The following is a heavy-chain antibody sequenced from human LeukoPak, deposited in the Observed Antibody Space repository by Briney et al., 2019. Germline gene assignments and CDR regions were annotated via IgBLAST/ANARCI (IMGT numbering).Heavy chain of an antibody. J-gene: IGHJ5*02. CDR1: GGSISSYY. CDR3: ARSYDFPNWFDP. V-gene: IGHV4-59*08. CDR2: IYHSGST. Sequence: SETLSLTCTVSGGSISSYYWSWIRQPPGKGLEWIGSIYHSGSTYYNPSLKSRVTISVDTSKNQFSLKLSSVTAADTAVYYCARSYDFPNWFDPWGQGTLVTVSS. D-gene: IGHD3-3*01.